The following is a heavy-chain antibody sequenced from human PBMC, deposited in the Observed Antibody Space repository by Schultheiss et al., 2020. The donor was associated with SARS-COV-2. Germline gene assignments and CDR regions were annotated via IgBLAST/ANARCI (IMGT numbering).Heavy chain of an antibody. CDR3: ARAGAAARPFDY. CDR1: GYSISSGYY. J-gene: IGHJ4*02. D-gene: IGHD6-13*01. CDR2: INHSGST. Sequence: SETLSLTCAVSGYSISSGYYWGWIRQPPGKGLEWIGEINHSGSTNYNPSLKSRVTISVDTSKNQFSLKLSSVTAADTAVYYCARAGAAARPFDYWGQGTLVTVSS. V-gene: IGHV4-38-2*01.